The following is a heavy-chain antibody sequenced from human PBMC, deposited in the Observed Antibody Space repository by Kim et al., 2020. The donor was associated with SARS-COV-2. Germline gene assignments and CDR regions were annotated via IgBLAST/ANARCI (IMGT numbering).Heavy chain of an antibody. CDR2: IRWNSGSL. CDR3: AKDIGRSWERYSGGDY. CDR1: GFTFDDYA. J-gene: IGHJ4*02. Sequence: GGSLRLSCAASGFTFDDYAMHWVRQAPGKGLEWVSGIRWNSGSLGYADSVKGRFTISRDNAKNSLYLQMNSLRAEDTAWYYCAKDIGRSWERYSGGDYWGQGTLVTVSS. D-gene: IGHD1-1*01. V-gene: IGHV3-9*01.